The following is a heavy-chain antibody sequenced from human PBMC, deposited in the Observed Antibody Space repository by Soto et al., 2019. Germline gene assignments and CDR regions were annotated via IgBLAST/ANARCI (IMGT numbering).Heavy chain of an antibody. CDR1: GFTVGSNY. J-gene: IGHJ6*02. CDR3: ARSTYYDIFNGSHDYYAMDV. V-gene: IGHV3-53*01. D-gene: IGHD3-9*01. CDR2: IYSEGTP. Sequence: GGSLSLSCAASGFTVGSNYMSWVRQAPGKGLEWVSVIYSEGTPYYADSVKGRFTISRENSNTTLYLHMNYLTAEDMAVYYSARSTYYDIFNGSHDYYAMDVWGQGTPVTV.